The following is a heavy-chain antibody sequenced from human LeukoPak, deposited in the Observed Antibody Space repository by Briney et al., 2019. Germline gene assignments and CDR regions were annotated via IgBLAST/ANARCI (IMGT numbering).Heavy chain of an antibody. CDR3: ARGEAGLLWFGELWYSNWFDP. Sequence: ASVKVSCKASGYTFTSYDINWVRQATGQGLEWMGWMNPNSGNTGYAQKFQGRVTMTRNTSISTAYMELSSLRSEDTAVYYCARGEAGLLWFGELWYSNWFDPWGQGTLVTVSS. V-gene: IGHV1-8*01. J-gene: IGHJ5*02. D-gene: IGHD3-10*01. CDR1: GYTFTSYD. CDR2: MNPNSGNT.